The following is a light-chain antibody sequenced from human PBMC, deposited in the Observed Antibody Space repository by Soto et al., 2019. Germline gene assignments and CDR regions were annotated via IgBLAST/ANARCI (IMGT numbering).Light chain of an antibody. V-gene: IGKV3-11*01. CDR2: DAS. CDR1: QSVSSY. Sequence: DIVCTESPATLSLSPWERATLSCRSSQSVSSYLAWYQQKPGQAPRLLIYDASNRATGIPARFSGSGSGTDFTLTISSLEPEDFAVYYCQQRSNWPPWTFGQGTKAAIK. J-gene: IGKJ1*01. CDR3: QQRSNWPPWT.